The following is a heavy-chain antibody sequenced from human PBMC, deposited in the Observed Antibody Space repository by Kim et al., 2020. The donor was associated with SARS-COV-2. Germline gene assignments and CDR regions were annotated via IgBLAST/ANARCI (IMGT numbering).Heavy chain of an antibody. CDR2: INPNSGGT. V-gene: IGHV1-2*06. Sequence: ASVKVSCKASGYTFTGYYMHWVRQAPGQGLEWMGRINPNSGGTNYAQKFQGRVTMTRDTSISTAYMALSRLRSDDTAVYYCLVYCGGACYPSSWYSGMDVWGQGTTVTVSS. J-gene: IGHJ6*02. D-gene: IGHD2-21*02. CDR1: GYTFTGYY. CDR3: LVYCGGACYPSSWYSGMDV.